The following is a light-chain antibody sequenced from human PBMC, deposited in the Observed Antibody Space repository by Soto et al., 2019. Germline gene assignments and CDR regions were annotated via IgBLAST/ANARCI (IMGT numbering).Light chain of an antibody. Sequence: EIVMTQSPATLSVSPGERATLSCRASQSVRSSLAWYQQKPGQAPRLLIYGASARATGFPVRFSGSGSGTEFTLIISSLQSEDSAVYYCQQYGNWPYTFGQGTKLEIK. V-gene: IGKV3-15*01. CDR1: QSVRSS. CDR3: QQYGNWPYT. CDR2: GAS. J-gene: IGKJ2*01.